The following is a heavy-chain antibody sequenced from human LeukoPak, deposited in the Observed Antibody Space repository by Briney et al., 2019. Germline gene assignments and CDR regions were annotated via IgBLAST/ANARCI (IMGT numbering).Heavy chain of an antibody. V-gene: IGHV1-8*01. CDR3: ATGYYYDSSGLDAFDI. CDR1: GYTFTNYD. CDR2: MNPNSGNT. D-gene: IGHD3-22*01. J-gene: IGHJ3*02. Sequence: ASVKVSCKASGYTFTNYDINWVRQATGQGLEWMGWMNPNSGNTGYAQKFQGRVTMTRNTSISTAYMELSSLRSEDTAVYYCATGYYYDSSGLDAFDIWGQGTMVTVSS.